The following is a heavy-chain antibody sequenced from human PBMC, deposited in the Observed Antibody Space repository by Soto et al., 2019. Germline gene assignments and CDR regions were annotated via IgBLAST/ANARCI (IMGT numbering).Heavy chain of an antibody. D-gene: IGHD3-3*01. CDR1: GGSISSYY. CDR3: ARDTGGDYDFWSGYPLLYYYYGMDV. CDR2: ISSSGSTI. Sequence: LSLTCTVSGGSISSYYWSWIRQAPGKGLEWVSYISSSGSTIYYADSVKGRFTISRDNAKNSLYLQMNSLRAEDTAVYYCARDTGGDYDFWSGYPLLYYYYGMDVWGQGTTVTVSS. J-gene: IGHJ6*02. V-gene: IGHV3-11*01.